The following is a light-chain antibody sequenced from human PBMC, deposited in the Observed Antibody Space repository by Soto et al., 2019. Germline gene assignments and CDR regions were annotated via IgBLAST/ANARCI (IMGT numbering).Light chain of an antibody. Sequence: DIQMTQSPSALSASVGDRVTITCRASQGIDHWLAWYQQKPGKAPKVLVYKASILEGGVPSRFSGSESGTEFTLTISSQQPDDFATYYCQQYYTYPYTFGQGTKLDMK. CDR2: KAS. J-gene: IGKJ2*01. CDR1: QGIDHW. CDR3: QQYYTYPYT. V-gene: IGKV1-5*03.